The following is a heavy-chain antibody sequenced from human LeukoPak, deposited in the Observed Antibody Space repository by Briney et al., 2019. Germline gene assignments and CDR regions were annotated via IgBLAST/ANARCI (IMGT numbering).Heavy chain of an antibody. CDR3: AKPFSRWEQLFDY. CDR2: ISSGSSFI. J-gene: IGHJ4*02. V-gene: IGHV3-21*01. D-gene: IGHD1-26*01. Sequence: GGSLRLSCAASGFTFSSYSMNWVRQAPGKGLEWVSSISSGSSFIYYADSVKGRFTISRDNAKNSLYLQMNSLRAEDTAVYYCAKPFSRWEQLFDYWGQGTLVTVSS. CDR1: GFTFSSYS.